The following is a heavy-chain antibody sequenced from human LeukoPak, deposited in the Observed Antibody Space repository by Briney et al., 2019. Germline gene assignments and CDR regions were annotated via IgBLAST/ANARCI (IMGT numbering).Heavy chain of an antibody. Sequence: PSETLSLTCAVYGGSFSGYYWSWIRQPPGKGLEWIGEINHSGSTNYNPSLKSRVTISVDTSKNQFSLKLSSVTAADTAVYYCARKQKRWLTVRSGAFDIWGQGKMVTVSS. V-gene: IGHV4-34*01. CDR2: INHSGST. CDR3: ARKQKRWLTVRSGAFDI. CDR1: GGSFSGYY. D-gene: IGHD4/OR15-4a*01. J-gene: IGHJ3*02.